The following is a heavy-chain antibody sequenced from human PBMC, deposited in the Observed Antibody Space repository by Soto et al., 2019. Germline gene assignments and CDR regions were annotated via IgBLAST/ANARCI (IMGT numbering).Heavy chain of an antibody. CDR1: GFTVSTNY. V-gene: IGHV3-53*01. CDR2: IYGSGST. Sequence: GGSLRLSCEASGFTVSTNYMNWVRQAPGKGLEWVSGIYGSGSTYYADSVEGRFTISADKSITTAYLQWSSLRASDTAMYYCARPGQTGASSSWLDYWGQGTLVTVSS. J-gene: IGHJ4*02. D-gene: IGHD6-13*01. CDR3: ARPGQTGASSSWLDY.